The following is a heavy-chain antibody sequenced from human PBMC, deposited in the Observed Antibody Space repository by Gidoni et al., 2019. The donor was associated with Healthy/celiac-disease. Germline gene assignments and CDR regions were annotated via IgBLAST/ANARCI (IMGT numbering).Heavy chain of an antibody. CDR2: IIPIFGTA. CDR1: GGTFSSYA. CDR3: ARVYDFWSGYPQGYYYYYYMDV. D-gene: IGHD3-3*01. Sequence: KKPGSSVKVSCQSSGGTFSSYAISWVRQAPGQGLEWMGGIIPIFGTANYAQKFQGRVTITADESTSTAYMELSSLRSEDTAVYYCARVYDFWSGYPQGYYYYYYMDVWGKGTTVTVS. J-gene: IGHJ6*03. V-gene: IGHV1-69*01.